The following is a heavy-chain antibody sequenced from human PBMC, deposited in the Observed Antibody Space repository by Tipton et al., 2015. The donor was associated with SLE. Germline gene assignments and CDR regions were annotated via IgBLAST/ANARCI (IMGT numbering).Heavy chain of an antibody. V-gene: IGHV4-34*01. Sequence: TLSLTCAVYGGSFSDYSWSWIRQPPGKGLEWIGEINHSGSTNYNPSLKSRVTISIDTSKNQFSLRLSSVTAADTAVYYGARDCTTGVCYTTSFDYWGQGTLVTVSP. CDR2: INHSGST. J-gene: IGHJ4*02. D-gene: IGHD2-8*01. CDR1: GGSFSDYS. CDR3: ARDCTTGVCYTTSFDY.